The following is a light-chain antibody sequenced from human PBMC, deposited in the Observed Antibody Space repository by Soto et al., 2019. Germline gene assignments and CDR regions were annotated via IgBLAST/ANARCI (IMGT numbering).Light chain of an antibody. CDR3: NSYTTLTNGV. CDR1: STDVGAYNY. V-gene: IGLV2-14*01. CDR2: EVT. Sequence: QSALTQPASVSGAPGQSITISCTGTSTDVGAYNYVSWYQQHPGKAPKLLIYEVTNRPPVVSNRFSGSKAVNTPSLTIAGLQAEDEAHYSCNSYTTLTNGVFGPGPKVPVL. J-gene: IGLJ1*01.